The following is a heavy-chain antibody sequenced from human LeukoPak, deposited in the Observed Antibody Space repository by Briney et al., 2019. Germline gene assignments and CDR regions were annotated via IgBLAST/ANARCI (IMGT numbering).Heavy chain of an antibody. J-gene: IGHJ6*03. CDR1: GGSISSGRYY. Sequence: PSQTLSLTCTVSGGSISSGRYYWSWIRQPAGKGLEWIGRIYTTGSTNYNSFLKSRVTISVDTSKNQFSLKLSSVTAADTAVYYCARGCSSGYYPNYYYYYMDVWGKGTTVTVSS. CDR3: ARGCSSGYYPNYYYYYMDV. CDR2: IYTTGST. D-gene: IGHD3-22*01. V-gene: IGHV4-61*02.